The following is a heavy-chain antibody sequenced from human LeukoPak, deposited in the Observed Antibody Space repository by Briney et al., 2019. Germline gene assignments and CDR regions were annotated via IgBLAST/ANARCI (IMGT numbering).Heavy chain of an antibody. J-gene: IGHJ4*02. CDR3: ASGIRAFDN. CDR2: TYSGGST. Sequence: GGSLRLPCAASGFTFDDYGMSWVRQAPGKGLEWVSVTYSGGSTYYADSVKGRCTISRDNSKNTLYLQMNSLRGEDTAVYYCASGIRAFDNWGQGTLVTVS. V-gene: IGHV3-66*01. D-gene: IGHD1-26*01. CDR1: GFTFDDYG.